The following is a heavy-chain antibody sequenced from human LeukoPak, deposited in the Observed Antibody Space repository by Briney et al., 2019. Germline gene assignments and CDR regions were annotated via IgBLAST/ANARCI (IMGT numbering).Heavy chain of an antibody. Sequence: GGSLRLSCAASGFTFTAFWMHWVRQAPEKGLMWVSRINNDGSDAIYADSVKGRFTISRDNAQNTLYLQMNSLRDEDTAVYYCARGGYSHGFDIWGQGTMVTVSS. J-gene: IGHJ3*02. V-gene: IGHV3-74*01. D-gene: IGHD4-23*01. CDR3: ARGGYSHGFDI. CDR1: GFTFTAFW. CDR2: INNDGSDA.